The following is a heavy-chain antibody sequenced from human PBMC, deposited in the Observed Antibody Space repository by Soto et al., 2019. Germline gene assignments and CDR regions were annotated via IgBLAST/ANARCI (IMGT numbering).Heavy chain of an antibody. V-gene: IGHV3-23*01. J-gene: IGHJ4*02. D-gene: IGHD3-22*01. CDR3: AKYRGIVVIRTAVDY. CDR2: ISGSGGST. Sequence: PGGSLRLSCAASGFTFSSYAMSWVRQAPGKGLEWVSAISGSGGSTYYADSVKGRFTISRDNSKNTLYLQMNSLRAEDTAVYYCAKYRGIVVIRTAVDYWRQGTLVTVSS. CDR1: GFTFSSYA.